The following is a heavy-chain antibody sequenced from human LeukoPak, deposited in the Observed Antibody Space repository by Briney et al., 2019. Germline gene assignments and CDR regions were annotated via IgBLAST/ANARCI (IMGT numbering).Heavy chain of an antibody. V-gene: IGHV4-34*01. J-gene: IGHJ4*02. CDR2: INHSGST. CDR3: ASDSVTTFDY. CDR1: GGSFSGYY. Sequence: SETLSLTRAVYGGSFSGYYWSWIRQPPGKGLEWIGEINHSGSTNYNPSLKSRVTISVDTSKNQFSLKLSSVTAADTAVYYCASDSVTTFDYWGQGTLVTVSS. D-gene: IGHD4-17*01.